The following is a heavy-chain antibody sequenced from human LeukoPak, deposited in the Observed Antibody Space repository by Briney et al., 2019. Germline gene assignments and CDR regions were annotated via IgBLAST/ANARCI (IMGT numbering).Heavy chain of an antibody. V-gene: IGHV3-30*04. D-gene: IGHD6-19*01. CDR3: AKVRWDNSGWYYLDY. Sequence: PGRSLRLSCAASGFTFSSYAMRWVRQAPGKGLEWVAVISYDGSNKYYADSVKGRFTISRDNSKSTLYLQMNSLRAEDTAVYYCAKVRWDNSGWYYLDYWGQGTLVTVSS. CDR2: ISYDGSNK. CDR1: GFTFSSYA. J-gene: IGHJ4*02.